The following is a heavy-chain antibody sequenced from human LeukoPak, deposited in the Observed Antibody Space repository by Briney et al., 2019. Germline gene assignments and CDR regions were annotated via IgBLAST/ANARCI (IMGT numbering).Heavy chain of an antibody. CDR3: ARVGYDFWSGFRSTYYYHGMDV. J-gene: IGHJ6*02. Sequence: SETLSLTCTVSGGSISSYYWSWIRQPPGKGLEWIGYIYYSGSTNYNPSLKSRVTISVDTSKNQFSLKLSSVTAADTAVYYCARVGYDFWSGFRSTYYYHGMDVWGQGTAVTVSS. D-gene: IGHD3-3*01. CDR1: GGSISSYY. V-gene: IGHV4-59*01. CDR2: IYYSGST.